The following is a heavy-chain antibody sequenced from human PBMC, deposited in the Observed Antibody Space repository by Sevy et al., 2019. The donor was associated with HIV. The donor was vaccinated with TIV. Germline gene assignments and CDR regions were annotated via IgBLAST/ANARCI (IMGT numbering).Heavy chain of an antibody. CDR2: INHSGST. CDR1: GFTFSKAW. Sequence: LMQPGGSLRLSCAASGFTFSKAWMSWVRQAPGKGLEWIGEINHSGSTNYNPSLKSRVTISVDTSKNQFSLKLSSVTAADTAVYYCAREGGTSHLFDYWGQGTLVTVSS. V-gene: IGHV4-34*01. CDR3: AREGGTSHLFDY. J-gene: IGHJ4*02. D-gene: IGHD2-2*01.